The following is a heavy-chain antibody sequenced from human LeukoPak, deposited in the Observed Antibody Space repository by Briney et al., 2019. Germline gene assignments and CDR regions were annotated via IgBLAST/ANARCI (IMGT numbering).Heavy chain of an antibody. J-gene: IGHJ6*02. D-gene: IGHD3-3*01. CDR1: GFTFSSYA. CDR3: AKDSYYDFWSERYGVDV. CDR2: ISGSGGST. Sequence: GGSLRLSCAVSGFTFSSYAMSWVRQAPGKGLEWVSAISGSGGSTYYADSVKGRFTISRDNSKTTLYLQMNSLRAEDTAVYYCAKDSYYDFWSERYGVDVWGQGTTVTVSS. V-gene: IGHV3-23*01.